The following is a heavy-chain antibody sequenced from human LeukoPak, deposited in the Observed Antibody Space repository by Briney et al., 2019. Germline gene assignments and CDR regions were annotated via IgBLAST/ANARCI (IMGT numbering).Heavy chain of an antibody. Sequence: RGSLRLSCAASGFTFNNYGMHWVRQAPGKGLEWVATIWYDGSNKCYGDSVKGRFTISRDNSKNTLYMQTNSLRAEDTALYYCASDQVGSGGIWFDPWGQGILVTVSS. CDR2: IWYDGSNK. CDR1: GFTFNNYG. J-gene: IGHJ5*02. D-gene: IGHD3-10*01. CDR3: ASDQVGSGGIWFDP. V-gene: IGHV3-33*01.